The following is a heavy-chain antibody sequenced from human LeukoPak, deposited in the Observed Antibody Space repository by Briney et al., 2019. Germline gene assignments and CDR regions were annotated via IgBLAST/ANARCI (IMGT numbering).Heavy chain of an antibody. J-gene: IGHJ4*02. CDR2: ISSSGGST. V-gene: IGHV3-23*01. CDR3: AKDQGYSYGYPTFDY. D-gene: IGHD5-18*01. Sequence: GGSLRLSCAVSGFTFGNYAMSWVRQAPGKGLEWVSTISSSGGSTYYADSVKGRFTISRDSSKNTLYLQMNSLRAEDTAVYYCAKDQGYSYGYPTFDYWGQGTLVTVSS. CDR1: GFTFGNYA.